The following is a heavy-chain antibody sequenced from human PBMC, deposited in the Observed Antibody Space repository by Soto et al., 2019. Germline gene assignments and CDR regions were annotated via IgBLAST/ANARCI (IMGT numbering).Heavy chain of an antibody. V-gene: IGHV3-21*01. CDR2: TSSSSSYI. D-gene: IGHD5-12*01. J-gene: IGHJ4*02. CDR3: AREPIGYSGYPRIAFDY. Sequence: PGGSLRLSCAASGFTFSSYSMNWVRQAPGKGLEWVSSTSSSSSYIYYADSVKGRFTISRDNAKNSLYLQMNSLRAEDTAVYYCAREPIGYSGYPRIAFDYWGPGTLVTVSS. CDR1: GFTFSSYS.